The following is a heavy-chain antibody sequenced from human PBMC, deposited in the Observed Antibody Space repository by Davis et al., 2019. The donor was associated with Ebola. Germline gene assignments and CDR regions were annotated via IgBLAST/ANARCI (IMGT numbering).Heavy chain of an antibody. J-gene: IGHJ4*02. CDR3: ARDKIVGATYFDY. CDR2: IKQDGGET. D-gene: IGHD1-26*01. V-gene: IGHV3-7*03. CDR1: GSSINDYW. Sequence: PAGSLTLSCAASGSSINDYWMSWVRQAPGKGPEWVANIKQDGGETYYVESVKGRFTISRDNAKNSLYLQMNSLRDEDTAVYYCARDKIVGATYFDYWGQGILVIVSS.